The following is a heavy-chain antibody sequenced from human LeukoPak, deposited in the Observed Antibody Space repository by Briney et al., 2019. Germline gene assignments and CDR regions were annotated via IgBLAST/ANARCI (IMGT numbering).Heavy chain of an antibody. Sequence: NSSETLSLTCTVSGGSISSYYWSWIRQPPGKGLEWIGYIYYSGSTNYNPSLKSRVTISVDTSKNQFSLKLSSVTAADTAVYYCALTYYYDSSGYSLGYWGQGTLVTVSS. CDR3: ALTYYYDSSGYSLGY. CDR1: GGSISSYY. CDR2: IYYSGST. D-gene: IGHD3-22*01. V-gene: IGHV4-59*01. J-gene: IGHJ4*02.